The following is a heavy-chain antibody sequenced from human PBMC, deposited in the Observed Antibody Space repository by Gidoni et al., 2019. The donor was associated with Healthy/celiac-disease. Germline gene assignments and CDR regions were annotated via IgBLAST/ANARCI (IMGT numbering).Heavy chain of an antibody. CDR2: ISGSGGST. V-gene: IGHV3-23*01. CDR1: GFTMRTYA. CDR3: AKGWGELLGAVAAFDI. Sequence: DVQLLESGGGLVPPGGYLRLPCAASGFTMRTYAMSWVRQAPGKGLAWVSAISGSGGSTYYADSVKGRFTISRDNSKNTLYLQMNSLRAEDTAVYYCAKGWGELLGAVAAFDIWGQGTMVTVSS. D-gene: IGHD1-26*01. J-gene: IGHJ3*02.